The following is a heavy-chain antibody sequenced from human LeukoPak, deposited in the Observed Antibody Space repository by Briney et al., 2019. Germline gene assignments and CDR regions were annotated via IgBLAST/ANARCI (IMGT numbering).Heavy chain of an antibody. D-gene: IGHD3-3*01. J-gene: IGHJ4*02. Sequence: ASVKVSCKASGYTFTSYGISWVRQAPGQGLEWMGWISAYNGSTNYAQKLQGRVTMTTDTSTSTAYMELRSLRSDDTAVYYCARVGVTIFGVVIIPGDYWGQGTLVTVSS. V-gene: IGHV1-18*01. CDR1: GYTFTSYG. CDR3: ARVGVTIFGVVIIPGDY. CDR2: ISAYNGST.